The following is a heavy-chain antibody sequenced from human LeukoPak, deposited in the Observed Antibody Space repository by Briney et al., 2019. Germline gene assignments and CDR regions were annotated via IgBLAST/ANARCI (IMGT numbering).Heavy chain of an antibody. CDR3: ARERDMTTVRQTHYYYGMDV. CDR1: GGTFSSYA. Sequence: SVKVSCKASGGTFSSYAISWVRQAPGQGLEWMGGIIPIFGTANYAQKFQGRVTITADESTSTAYMELSSLRSEDTAVYYCARERDMTTVRQTHYYYGMDVWGKGTTVTVSS. D-gene: IGHD4-17*01. V-gene: IGHV1-69*01. CDR2: IIPIFGTA. J-gene: IGHJ6*04.